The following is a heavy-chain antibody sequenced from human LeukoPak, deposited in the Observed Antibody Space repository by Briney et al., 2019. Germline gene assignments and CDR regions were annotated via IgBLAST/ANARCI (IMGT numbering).Heavy chain of an antibody. CDR1: GFTFSSYA. CDR2: ISGSGGST. V-gene: IGHV3-23*01. CDR3: AKTDYDILTGDPA. Sequence: GGSLRLSCAASGFTFSSYAMSWVRQAPVKGLEWVSAISGSGGSTYYADSVKGRFTISRDNSKNTLYLQMNSLRAEDTAVYYCAKTDYDILTGDPAWGQGTLVTVSS. J-gene: IGHJ5*02. D-gene: IGHD3-9*01.